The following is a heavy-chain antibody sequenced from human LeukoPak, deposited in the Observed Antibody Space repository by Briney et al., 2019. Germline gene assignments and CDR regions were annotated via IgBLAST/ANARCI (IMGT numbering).Heavy chain of an antibody. V-gene: IGHV1-2*02. CDR3: ARRGYHDYSGFDY. J-gene: IGHJ4*02. Sequence: ASVKVSCKASGYTFTGYYMHWVRQAPGQGLEWMGWINPNSGGTNYAQKFQGRVTMTRDTSISTVYMELSRLRSDDTALYYCARRGYHDYSGFDYWGQGTLVTVSS. CDR1: GYTFTGYY. D-gene: IGHD1-26*01. CDR2: INPNSGGT.